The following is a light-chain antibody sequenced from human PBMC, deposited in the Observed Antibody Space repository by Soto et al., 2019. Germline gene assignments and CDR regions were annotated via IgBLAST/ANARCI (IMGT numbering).Light chain of an antibody. J-gene: IGLJ3*02. CDR1: SSDVGGYNY. CDR3: NSYAGSNNWV. V-gene: IGLV2-8*01. Sequence: QSALTQPPSASGSPGQSVTISCTGTSSDVGGYNYVSLYQQHPGKAPKLMIYEVSKRPSGVPDRFSGSKSGNTASLTVSGLQAEDEADYYCNSYAGSNNWVFGGGTKLTVL. CDR2: EVS.